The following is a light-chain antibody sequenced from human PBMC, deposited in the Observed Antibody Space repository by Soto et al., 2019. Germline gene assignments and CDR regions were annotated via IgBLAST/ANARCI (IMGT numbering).Light chain of an antibody. V-gene: IGLV2-18*02. CDR2: EVS. CDR1: SSDVRSYNR. J-gene: IGLJ1*01. CDR3: NSYTSSSTYV. Sequence: QSVLTHPPTECGSPGQSVTFSCTGTSSDVRSYNRVSWYQQPPGTAPKLMIYEVSNRPSGVPDRFSGSKSGNTASLTISGLQAEDEADYYCNSYTSSSTYVFGTGTKVTVL.